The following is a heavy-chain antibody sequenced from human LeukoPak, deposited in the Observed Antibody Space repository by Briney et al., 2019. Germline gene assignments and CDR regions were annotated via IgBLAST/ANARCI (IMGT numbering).Heavy chain of an antibody. CDR3: ARARAYGSGSYRN. J-gene: IGHJ4*02. D-gene: IGHD3-10*01. CDR1: GGTFSSYA. Sequence: ASVKVSCKASGGTFSSYAISWVRQAPGQGLEWMGGIIPIFGTANYAQKFQGRVTMTRNTSISTAYMELSSLRSEDTAVYYCARARAYGSGSYRNWGQGTLVTVSS. V-gene: IGHV1-69*05. CDR2: IIPIFGTA.